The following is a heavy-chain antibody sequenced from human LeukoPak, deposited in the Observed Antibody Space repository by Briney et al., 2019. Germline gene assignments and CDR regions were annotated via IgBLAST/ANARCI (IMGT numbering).Heavy chain of an antibody. CDR3: ARGGRRGVF. J-gene: IGHJ4*02. Sequence: SETLSLTCAVYGGSFSGYYWSWIRQPPGKGLEWIGEINHSGSTNYNPSLKSRVTISVDTSKNQFSLQLSSVTAADTAVYYCARGGRRGVFWGQGTLVTVSS. CDR1: GGSFSGYY. V-gene: IGHV4-34*01. CDR2: INHSGST. D-gene: IGHD2-8*02.